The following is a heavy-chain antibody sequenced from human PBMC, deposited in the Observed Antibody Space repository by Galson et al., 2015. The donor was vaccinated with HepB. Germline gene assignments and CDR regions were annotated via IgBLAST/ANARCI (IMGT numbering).Heavy chain of an antibody. CDR2: IWKDGSNK. Sequence: AAFGFTFSDYGMHWVRQAPGKGLEWVGLIWKDGSNKYYSDSVKGRFTISRDNSKKTLFLHLSSLRAEDTALYFCAREDKNILVAALDSWGQGTMVTISS. CDR3: AREDKNILVAALDS. V-gene: IGHV3-33*08. D-gene: IGHD2-15*01. CDR1: GFTFSDYG. J-gene: IGHJ4*02.